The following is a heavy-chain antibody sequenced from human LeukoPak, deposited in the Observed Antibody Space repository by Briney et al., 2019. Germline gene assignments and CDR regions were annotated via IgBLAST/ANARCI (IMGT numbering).Heavy chain of an antibody. V-gene: IGHV3-30-3*01. CDR3: ARMTTVTY. J-gene: IGHJ4*02. CDR1: GFTFSSYA. Sequence: PGGSLRLSCAASGFTFSSYAMHWVRQAPGKGLEWVAVISYDGSNKYYADSVKGRFTISRDNAKNSLYLQMNSLRAEDTAVYYCARMTTVTYWGQGTLVTVSS. CDR2: ISYDGSNK. D-gene: IGHD4-17*01.